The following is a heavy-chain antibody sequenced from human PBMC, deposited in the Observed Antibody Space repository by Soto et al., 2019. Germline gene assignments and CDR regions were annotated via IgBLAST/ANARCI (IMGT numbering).Heavy chain of an antibody. D-gene: IGHD3-22*01. V-gene: IGHV4-59*08. CDR2: IYYKGTT. J-gene: IGHJ4*02. Sequence: QVQLHESGPGLVKPSETLSLSCSVSGGSLDNYYWTWIRQPPGKGLEFIGYIYYKGTTTYNPSLKSRVAISIDTSKNQFSLQLTSVIAADTAIYYCARLGDYYQSLGTRGRGTLVTVSS. CDR3: ARLGDYYQSLGT. CDR1: GGSLDNYY.